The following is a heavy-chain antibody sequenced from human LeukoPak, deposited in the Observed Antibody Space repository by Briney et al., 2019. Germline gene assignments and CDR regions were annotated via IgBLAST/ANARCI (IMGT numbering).Heavy chain of an antibody. V-gene: IGHV3-30*18. J-gene: IGHJ6*02. Sequence: GGSLRLSCAASGFTFSSYGVHWVREAPGKGLEWVAVISYDGSNKYYADSVKGRFTISRDNSKNTLYLQMNSLRAEDTAVYYCAKEFRYCSSTSCYISYYYGMDVWGQGTTVTVSS. CDR3: AKEFRYCSSTSCYISYYYGMDV. CDR1: GFTFSSYG. CDR2: ISYDGSNK. D-gene: IGHD2-2*02.